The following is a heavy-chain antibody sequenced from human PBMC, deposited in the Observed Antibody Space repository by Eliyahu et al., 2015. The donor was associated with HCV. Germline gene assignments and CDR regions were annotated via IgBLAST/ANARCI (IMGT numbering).Heavy chain of an antibody. J-gene: IGHJ3*02. CDR3: ARGQVILRPAFDI. D-gene: IGHD2-15*01. Sequence: EVQLVESGGGLVQPGGXLRLSCAVYGFSLSDHYMDWVRQAPGKGLEWVARTRNKTYSYTTEYAASVKGRFTISRDGSKDSLYLQMNSLKTEDTAVYYCARGQVILRPAFDIWGQGTMVTVSS. V-gene: IGHV3-72*01. CDR1: GFSLSDHY. CDR2: TRNKTYSYTT.